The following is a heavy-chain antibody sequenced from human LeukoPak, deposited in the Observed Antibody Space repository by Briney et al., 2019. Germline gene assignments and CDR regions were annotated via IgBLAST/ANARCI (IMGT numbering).Heavy chain of an antibody. D-gene: IGHD6-13*01. CDR1: GSTFSSYG. V-gene: IGHV3-23*01. CDR3: ARDGLAAAANFDY. Sequence: GGSLRLSCAASGSTFSSYGMSWVRQAPGKGLEWVSAISGSGGSTYYADSVKGRFTISRDNAKNSLYLQMNSLRAEDTAVYYCARDGLAAAANFDYWGQGTLVTVSS. CDR2: ISGSGGST. J-gene: IGHJ4*02.